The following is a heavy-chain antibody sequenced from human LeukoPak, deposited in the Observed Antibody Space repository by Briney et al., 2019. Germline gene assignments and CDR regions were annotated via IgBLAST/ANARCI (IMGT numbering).Heavy chain of an antibody. V-gene: IGHV3-20*04. D-gene: IGHD1-7*01. CDR3: ARAGLYNWNYEGTAYFDY. CDR2: INWNGGST. Sequence: GGPLRLSCAASGFTFDDYGMSWVRQAPGKGLEWVSGINWNGGSTGYADSVKGRFTISRDNAKNSLYLQMNSLRAEDTALYYCARAGLYNWNYEGTAYFDYWGQGTLVTVSS. J-gene: IGHJ4*02. CDR1: GFTFDDYG.